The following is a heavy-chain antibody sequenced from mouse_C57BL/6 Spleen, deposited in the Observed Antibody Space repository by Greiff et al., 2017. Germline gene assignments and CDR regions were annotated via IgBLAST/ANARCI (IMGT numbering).Heavy chain of an antibody. D-gene: IGHD1-1*01. CDR3: ARFITTVVATDYAMDY. J-gene: IGHJ4*01. CDR1: GYTFTSYW. CDR2: IDPNSGGT. Sequence: VQLQQSGAELVKPGASVKLSCKASGYTFTSYWMHWVKQRPGRGLEWIGRIDPNSGGTKYNEKFKSKATLTVDKPSSTAYMQLSSLTSEDSAVYYCARFITTVVATDYAMDYWGQGTSVTVSS. V-gene: IGHV1-72*01.